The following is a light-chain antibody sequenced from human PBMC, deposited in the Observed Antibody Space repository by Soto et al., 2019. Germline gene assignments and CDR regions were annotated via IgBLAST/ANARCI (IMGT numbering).Light chain of an antibody. Sequence: QSALTQPPSASGSPGQSVTISCTGTKNDIGVYDFVSWYQHHPGKAPRLIIYEVVQRPSGVPDRCSGSKSGNTDSLTVSGLQAADEADYFCKSYAGSNTYVFGSGTKVTVL. J-gene: IGLJ1*01. CDR2: EVV. V-gene: IGLV2-8*01. CDR1: KNDIGVYDF. CDR3: KSYAGSNTYV.